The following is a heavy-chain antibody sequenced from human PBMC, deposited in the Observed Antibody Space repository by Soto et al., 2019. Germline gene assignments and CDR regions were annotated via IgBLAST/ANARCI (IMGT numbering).Heavy chain of an antibody. V-gene: IGHV4-30-4*01. D-gene: IGHD2-15*01. CDR3: AREGSSVAEFDY. Sequence: PSETLSLTCTVSGGSISSGDYYWSWIRQPPWKGLEWIGYIYYSGSTYYNPSLKSRVTISVDTSKNQFSLKLSSVTAADTAVYYCAREGSSVAEFDYWGQGXLVPVYS. CDR2: IYYSGST. J-gene: IGHJ4*02. CDR1: GGSISSGDYY.